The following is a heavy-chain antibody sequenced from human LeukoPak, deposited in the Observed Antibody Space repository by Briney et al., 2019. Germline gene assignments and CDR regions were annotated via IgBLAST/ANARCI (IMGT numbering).Heavy chain of an antibody. V-gene: IGHV4-4*07. CDR1: GGSISSFY. CDR3: ARGLAGQLTYFDY. Sequence: KPSETLSLTCTVSGGSISSFYWTWIRQPAGKGLEWIGHIYTSESTYYNPSLKSRVTMSVDTSKTQFSLKLRSVTAADTAVYYCARGLAGQLTYFDYWGQGTLVTVSS. D-gene: IGHD3-9*01. CDR2: IYTSEST. J-gene: IGHJ4*02.